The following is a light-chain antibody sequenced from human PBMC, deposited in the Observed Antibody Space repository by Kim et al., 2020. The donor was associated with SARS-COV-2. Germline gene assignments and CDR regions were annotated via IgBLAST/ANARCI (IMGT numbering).Light chain of an antibody. CDR2: AAS. CDR1: QSLSSNS. CDR3: QQYEGSSKT. Sequence: SSGERATLSCRASQSLSSNSLAWYQQKPGQAPRLLIYAASSRATGIPDRFSGSGSGTDSTLTISRLEPEDFAMYYCQQYEGSSKTFGHGTKVDIK. V-gene: IGKV3-20*01. J-gene: IGKJ1*01.